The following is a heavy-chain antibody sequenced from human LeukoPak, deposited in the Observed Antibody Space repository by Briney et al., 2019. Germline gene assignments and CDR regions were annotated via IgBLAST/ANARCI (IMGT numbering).Heavy chain of an antibody. CDR2: TYYRSKWYK. D-gene: IGHD2-2*01. J-gene: IGHJ6*02. Sequence: SQTLSLTCAISGDSVSSYTAAWNWIRQSPSRGLEWLGRTYYRSKWYKDYEVSVKSRITINPDTSKNQFSLQLNSVTPEDTAVYYCAREGICSSTSCYSYGMDVWGQGTTVTVSS. CDR3: AREGICSSTSCYSYGMDV. V-gene: IGHV6-1*01. CDR1: GDSVSSYTAA.